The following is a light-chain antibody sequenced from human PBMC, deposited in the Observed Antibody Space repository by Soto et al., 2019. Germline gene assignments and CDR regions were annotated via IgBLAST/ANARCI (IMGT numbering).Light chain of an antibody. CDR2: EDN. J-gene: IGLJ3*02. V-gene: IGLV6-57*01. Sequence: NFMLTQPHSVSESPGKTVIISCTRSSGSIASNYVQWYQQRPGSYPTTVIYEDNQRPSGVPDRFSGSIDSSSNSASLTISGLETEDEADSFCQSYDATNQVFGGGTKLPVL. CDR3: QSYDATNQV. CDR1: SGSIASNY.